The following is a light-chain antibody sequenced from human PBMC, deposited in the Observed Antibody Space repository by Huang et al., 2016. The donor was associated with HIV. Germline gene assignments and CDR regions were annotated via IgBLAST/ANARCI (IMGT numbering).Light chain of an antibody. J-gene: IGKJ1*01. CDR3: QQYYTTPRT. CDR1: QSLLFSSDNKIY. CDR2: WAS. Sequence: DTVMTQSPDSLAVSLGERATINCKSSQSLLFSSDNKIYLAWYQQKPRQPPKLLIYWASTRESGVPDRFSGSGSGTDFTLTISNLQAEDVAVYYCQQYYTTPRTFGQGTKVEVK. V-gene: IGKV4-1*01.